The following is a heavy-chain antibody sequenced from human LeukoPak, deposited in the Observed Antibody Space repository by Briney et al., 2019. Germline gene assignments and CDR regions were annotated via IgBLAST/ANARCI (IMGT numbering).Heavy chain of an antibody. V-gene: IGHV3-30-3*01. CDR1: GFTFSSYA. Sequence: GGSLRLSCAASGFTFSSYAMHWVRQAPGKGLGWVAVISYDGSNKYYADSVKGRFTISRDNSKNTLYLQMNSLRAEDTAVYYCARASAAAGTNWFDPWGQGTLVTVSS. D-gene: IGHD6-13*01. CDR2: ISYDGSNK. J-gene: IGHJ5*02. CDR3: ARASAAAGTNWFDP.